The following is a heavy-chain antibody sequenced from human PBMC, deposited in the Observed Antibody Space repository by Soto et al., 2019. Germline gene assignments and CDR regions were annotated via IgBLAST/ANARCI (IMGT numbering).Heavy chain of an antibody. CDR1: GFTFSSYP. CDR3: AKGPKRLIVVVPAAVLFDY. V-gene: IGHV3-23*01. Sequence: PGGSLRLSSAASGFTFSSYPMSWVRQAPGKGLEWVSAISGSGGSTYYADSVKGRFTISRDNSKNTLYLQMNSLRAEDTAVYYCAKGPKRLIVVVPAAVLFDYWVQGTLVTVS. CDR2: ISGSGGST. D-gene: IGHD2-2*02. J-gene: IGHJ4*02.